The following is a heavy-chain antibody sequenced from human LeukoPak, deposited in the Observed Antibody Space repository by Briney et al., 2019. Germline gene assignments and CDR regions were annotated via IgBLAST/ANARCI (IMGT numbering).Heavy chain of an antibody. CDR2: IYPGDSDA. V-gene: IGHV5-51*01. D-gene: IGHD5-18*01. Sequence: GEPLKISSKGSGYSFTSYWIGWVRPLPGKGLEWMGIIYPGDSDARYSPSSRGQVPISADKSISTAYLQWSSLKASDTAMYYCARSGYSYGWFDYWGQGTPVTVSS. CDR1: GYSFTSYW. J-gene: IGHJ4*02. CDR3: ARSGYSYGWFDY.